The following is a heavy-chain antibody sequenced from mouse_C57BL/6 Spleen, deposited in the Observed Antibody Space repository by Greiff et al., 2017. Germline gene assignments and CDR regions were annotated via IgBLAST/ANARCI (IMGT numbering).Heavy chain of an antibody. CDR1: GYAFSSSW. J-gene: IGHJ4*01. V-gene: IGHV1-82*01. D-gene: IGHD2-4*01. CDR2: IYPGDGDT. Sequence: VQLQQSGPELVKPGASVKISCKASGYAFSSSWMNWVKQRPGKGLEWIGRIYPGDGDTNYNGTFKGKATLTADKSSSTAYMQLSSLTSEDSAVYFCARGGVDYDYLYYYAMDYWGQGTSVTVSS. CDR3: ARGGVDYDYLYYYAMDY.